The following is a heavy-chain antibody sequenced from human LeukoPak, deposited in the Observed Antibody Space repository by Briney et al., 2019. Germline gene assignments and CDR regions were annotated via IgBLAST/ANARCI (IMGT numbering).Heavy chain of an antibody. V-gene: IGHV1-24*01. CDR1: GYTLTELS. CDR2: FDPEDGET. CDR3: ATSRPLLLPFDY. D-gene: IGHD3-22*01. Sequence: ASVKVSCKVSGYTLTELSMHWVRQAPGKGLEWMGGFDPEDGETIYAQKFQGRVTMTEDTSTDTAYMEVSSLRSEDTAVYYCATSRPLLLPFDYWGQGTLVTVSS. J-gene: IGHJ4*02.